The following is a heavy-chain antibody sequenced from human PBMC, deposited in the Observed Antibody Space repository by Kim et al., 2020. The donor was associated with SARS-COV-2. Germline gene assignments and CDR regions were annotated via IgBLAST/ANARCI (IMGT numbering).Heavy chain of an antibody. CDR2: ISAYNGNT. D-gene: IGHD3-22*01. V-gene: IGHV1-18*01. CDR3: ARDVPFPYYYDSSDYSQFYFYY. J-gene: IGHJ4*02. Sequence: ASVKVSCKASGYTFTSYGISWVRQAPGQGLEWMGWISAYNGNTNYAQKFQGRVTMTTDTSTSTAYMELRSLRSDDTAVYYCARDVPFPYYYDSSDYSQFYFYYWGQGTLVTVSS. CDR1: GYTFTSYG.